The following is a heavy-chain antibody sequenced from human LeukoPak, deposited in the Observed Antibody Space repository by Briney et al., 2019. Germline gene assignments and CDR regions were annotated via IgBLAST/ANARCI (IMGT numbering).Heavy chain of an antibody. D-gene: IGHD6-13*01. CDR1: GFTFSSYW. Sequence: GGSLRLSCAASGFTFSSYWMHWVRQAPGKGLVWVSRINSDGSSTSYADSVKGRFTISRDNSKNTLYLQMNSLRAEDTAVYYCAVFKAAAGLDYWGQGTLVTVSS. CDR2: INSDGSST. J-gene: IGHJ4*02. CDR3: AVFKAAAGLDY. V-gene: IGHV3-74*01.